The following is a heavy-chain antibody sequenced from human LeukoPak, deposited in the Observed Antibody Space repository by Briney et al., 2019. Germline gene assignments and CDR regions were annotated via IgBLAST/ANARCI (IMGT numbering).Heavy chain of an antibody. CDR1: GYSFTSSG. Sequence: GASVKVSCKASGYSFTSSGFTWVRQAPGQGLEWMGWTSAYTGNTNYAQKLQGRVTMTTVTSTTTAYMELRGLISDDTAVYYCARIYFGSGSFAFDIWGQGTMVTVSS. CDR3: ARIYFGSGSFAFDI. V-gene: IGHV1-18*01. D-gene: IGHD3-10*01. CDR2: TSAYTGNT. J-gene: IGHJ3*02.